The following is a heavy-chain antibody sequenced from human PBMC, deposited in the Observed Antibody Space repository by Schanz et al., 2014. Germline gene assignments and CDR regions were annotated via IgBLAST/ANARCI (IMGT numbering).Heavy chain of an antibody. V-gene: IGHV3-23*04. CDR2: ISGSGGST. CDR3: AKDLLYGAPMPLNHLDY. D-gene: IGHD2-2*01. J-gene: IGHJ4*02. CDR1: GFTVSSDH. Sequence: EVQLVESGGGLVQPGGSLRLSCVVSGFTVSSDHMSWVRQAPGKGLEWVSGISGSGGSTYYADSVKGRFTISRDNSKNTLYLQMNSLRAEDTAVYYCAKDLLYGAPMPLNHLDYWGQGTLVTVSS.